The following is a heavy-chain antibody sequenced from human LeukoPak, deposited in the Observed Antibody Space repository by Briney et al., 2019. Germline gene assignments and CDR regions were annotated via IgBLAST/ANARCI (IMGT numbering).Heavy chain of an antibody. CDR1: GFIFSSYV. V-gene: IGHV3-30-3*01. CDR2: ISYDGSNK. CDR3: AISAGALIDC. J-gene: IGHJ6*02. Sequence: GRSLRLSCAAFGFIFSSYVMNWVRQAPGKGLEWVAVISYDGSNKYYADSVMGRFTISRDNSKNRLYLQMNSLRPEDTAVYYCAISAGALIDCWGQGTTVSVSS. D-gene: IGHD3-9*01.